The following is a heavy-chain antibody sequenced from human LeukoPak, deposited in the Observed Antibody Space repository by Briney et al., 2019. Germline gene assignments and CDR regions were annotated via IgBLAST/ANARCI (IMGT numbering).Heavy chain of an antibody. V-gene: IGHV4-59*03. CDR3: VLAPNSNWFDF. CDR1: GDSTSNFY. CDR2: IHYSGSS. D-gene: IGHD2-8*01. Sequence: SETLSLTCTVSGDSTSNFYWNWIRQSPGKGLEWIGNIHYSGSSVYNPSLKSRGTISIDTSRRQFFLKLNSVTATDTAVYFCVLAPNSNWFDFWGPGTLVTVSS. J-gene: IGHJ5*01.